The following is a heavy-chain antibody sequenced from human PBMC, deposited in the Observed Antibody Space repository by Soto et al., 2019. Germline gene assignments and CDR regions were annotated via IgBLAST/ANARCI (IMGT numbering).Heavy chain of an antibody. J-gene: IGHJ1*01. V-gene: IGHV4-34*01. D-gene: IGHD3-16*02. CDR1: GGSFSGYY. CDR2: INHSGST. CDR3: ARGLNYDYVWGSYRYFQH. Sequence: SETLSLTCAVYGGSFSGYYWSWIRQPPGKGLEWIGEINHSGSTNYNPSLKSRVTISVDTSKNQFSLKLSSVTAADTAVYYCARGLNYDYVWGSYRYFQHWGQGTLVTVSS.